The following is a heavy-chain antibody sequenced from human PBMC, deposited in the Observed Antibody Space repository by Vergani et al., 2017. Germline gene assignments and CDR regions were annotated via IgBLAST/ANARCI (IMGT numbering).Heavy chain of an antibody. CDR2: ISSSSSYI. V-gene: IGHV3-21*01. Sequence: EVQLVESGGGLVKPGGSLRLSCAASGFTFSSYSMNWVRQAPGKGLEWVSSISSSSSYIYYADSVKGRFTISRDNAKNSLYLQMNSLRAEDTAVYYCARGLAARTGNWFDPWGQGTLVTVSS. J-gene: IGHJ5*02. CDR1: GFTFSSYS. CDR3: ARGLAARTGNWFDP. D-gene: IGHD6-6*01.